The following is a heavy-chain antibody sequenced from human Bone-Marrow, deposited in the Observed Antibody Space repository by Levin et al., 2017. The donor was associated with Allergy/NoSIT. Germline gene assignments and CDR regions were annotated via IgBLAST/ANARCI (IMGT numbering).Heavy chain of an antibody. Sequence: GGSLRLSCAASGFTFSRYSMNWVRQAPGKGLEWVSYISTRASSSTIYYADSVKGRFTISRDNAQNSVYLQMNSLRAEDTGVYYCASRGGYNDYFDYWGQGTLVTVSS. CDR1: GFTFSRYS. J-gene: IGHJ4*02. CDR3: ASRGGYNDYFDY. D-gene: IGHD5-24*01. V-gene: IGHV3-48*01. CDR2: ISTRASSSTI.